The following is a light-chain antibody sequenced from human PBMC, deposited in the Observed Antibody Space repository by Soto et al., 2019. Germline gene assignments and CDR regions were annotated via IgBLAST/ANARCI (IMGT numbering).Light chain of an antibody. CDR1: SSDVGGYNY. CDR2: DVS. Sequence: QSVLTQPASVSGSPGQSITISCTGTSSDVGGYNYVSWYQQHPGKAPKLMIYDVSVRPSGVSNRFSGSKSGNTASLTISGLQAEDEADYYCSSHTSSSTLVVFGGGTKVTVL. J-gene: IGLJ3*02. CDR3: SSHTSSSTLVV. V-gene: IGLV2-14*03.